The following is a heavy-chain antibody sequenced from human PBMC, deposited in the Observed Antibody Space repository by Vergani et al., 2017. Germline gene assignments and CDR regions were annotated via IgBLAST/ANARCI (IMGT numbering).Heavy chain of an antibody. D-gene: IGHD2/OR15-2a*01. CDR3: ARHTTYTDS. V-gene: IGHV5-51*01. CDR2: IYPADSDT. Sequence: EAELVQSGPEMRKPGESLKIFCKGSEYSFGNYWIGWVRQRPGKGLEWMGIIYPADSDTRYSPSFQGQVTISADKSISTACLQWDSLKASDTALYYCARHTTYTDSWGQGTLVTVSS. CDR1: EYSFGNYW. J-gene: IGHJ4*02.